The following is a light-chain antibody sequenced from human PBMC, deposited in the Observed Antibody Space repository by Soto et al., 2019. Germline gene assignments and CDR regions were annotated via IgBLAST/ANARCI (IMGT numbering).Light chain of an antibody. J-gene: IGLJ2*01. V-gene: IGLV1-51*01. CDR2: DNN. CDR3: ATWDGSLPGEV. CDR1: SSNIGNNY. Sequence: QSVLTQSPSVSAAPGQKVTISCSGSSSNIGNNYVSWYKQLPGTAPKLLFYDNNKRPSGIPDRVSGSKSGTSGTLDITGLQTGDEADYYCATWDGSLPGEVFGGGTKLTGL.